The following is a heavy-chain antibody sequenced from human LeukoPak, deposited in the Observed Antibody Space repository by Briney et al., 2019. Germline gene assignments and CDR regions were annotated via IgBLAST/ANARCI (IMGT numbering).Heavy chain of an antibody. J-gene: IGHJ4*02. CDR1: GFTFDDYA. Sequence: SLRLSCAASGFTFDDYAMRWVRQAPGKGLEWVSGISWNSGSIGYADSVKGRFTISRDNAKNSLYLQMNSLRAEDTALYYCAKDIRYSGSYIDYWGQGTLVTVSS. D-gene: IGHD1-26*01. CDR3: AKDIRYSGSYIDY. CDR2: ISWNSGSI. V-gene: IGHV3-9*01.